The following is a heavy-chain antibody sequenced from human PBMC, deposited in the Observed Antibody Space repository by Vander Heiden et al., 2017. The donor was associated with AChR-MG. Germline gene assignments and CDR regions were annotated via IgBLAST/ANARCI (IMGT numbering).Heavy chain of an antibody. V-gene: IGHV1-69-2*01. J-gene: IGHJ4*02. D-gene: IGHD2-2*01. CDR1: GYTFTDYY. CDR3: ATGLHVVVPAAMRGIEHDY. Sequence: EVQLVQSGAEVKKPGATVKISCKVSGYTFTDYYMHWVQQAPGKGLEWMGLVDPEDGETIYAEKFQGRVTITADTSTDTAYMELSSLRSEDTAVYYCATGLHVVVPAAMRGIEHDYWGQGTLVTVSS. CDR2: VDPEDGET.